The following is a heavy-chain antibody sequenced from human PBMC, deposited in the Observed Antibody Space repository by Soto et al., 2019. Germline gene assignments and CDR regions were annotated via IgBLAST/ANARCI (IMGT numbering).Heavy chain of an antibody. J-gene: IGHJ6*02. CDR1: GFTFGDYA. V-gene: IGHV3-49*04. CDR2: IRGKPNGGAT. CDR3: TRDFQGQYYYGMDV. Sequence: PGGSLRLSCTPSGFTFGDYAMNWVRQAPGKGLEWVGFIRGKPNGGATDYAASLKGRFTISRDDSKSIAYLQMNSLKTEDTAVYYCTRDFQGQYYYGMDVWGQGTTVTVSS.